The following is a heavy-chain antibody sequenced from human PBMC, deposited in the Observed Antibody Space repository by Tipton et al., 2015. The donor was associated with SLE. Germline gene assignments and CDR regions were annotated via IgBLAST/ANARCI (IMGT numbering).Heavy chain of an antibody. Sequence: LRLSCAASGFTFRNYGMHWVRQAPGKGLEWVAIIWYDGRNKYYADPVKGRFTISRDNSKNTLDLQMNSLRAEDTAVYYCAKEGIYDVVGLGGGMDVWGQGTTVTVSS. V-gene: IGHV3-30*02. CDR2: IWYDGRNK. CDR1: GFTFRNYG. D-gene: IGHD2-21*01. J-gene: IGHJ6*02. CDR3: AKEGIYDVVGLGGGMDV.